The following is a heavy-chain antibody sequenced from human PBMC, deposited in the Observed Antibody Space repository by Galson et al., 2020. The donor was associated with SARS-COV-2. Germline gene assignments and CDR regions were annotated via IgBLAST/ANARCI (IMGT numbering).Heavy chain of an antibody. CDR1: GFTFSDYY. V-gene: IGHV3-11*05. Sequence: KIGESLKISCAASGFTFSDYYMSWIRQAPGKGLEWVSYISSSSSYTNYADSVKGRFTISRDNAKNSLYTQRNSLRAEDTAVYYCARVGRGSCSSTSCYMPGYYCYMDVWGNGHPVTVSS. J-gene: IGHJ6*03. CDR3: ARVGRGSCSSTSCYMPGYYCYMDV. CDR2: ISSSSSYT. D-gene: IGHD2-2*01.